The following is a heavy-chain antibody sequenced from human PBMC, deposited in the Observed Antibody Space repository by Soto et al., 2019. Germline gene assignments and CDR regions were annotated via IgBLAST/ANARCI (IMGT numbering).Heavy chain of an antibody. CDR1: GINFSSYA. Sequence: GRSLRLSCAASGINFSSYAMSWVRQAPGKGLEWVSAISGSGGSTYYADSVKGRFTISRDNSKNTLYLQMNSLRAEDTAGYYCAKSPESNTIFGVVISDRALSMDVGGQGTTVTVSS. CDR2: ISGSGGST. D-gene: IGHD3-3*01. CDR3: AKSPESNTIFGVVISDRALSMDV. J-gene: IGHJ6*02. V-gene: IGHV3-23*01.